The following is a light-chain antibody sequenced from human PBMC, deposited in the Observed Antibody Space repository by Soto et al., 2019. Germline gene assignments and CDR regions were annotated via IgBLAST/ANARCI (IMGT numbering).Light chain of an antibody. CDR2: GAL. J-gene: IGKJ2*01. V-gene: IGKV3-20*01. Sequence: EIVLTQSPGTLSLSPGERATLSCRASESVSSTYLAWYQQKPGQAPRLLIYGALSRATGIPDRFSGSGSGTDYTLTISRLEPEDCALYYCQHYGSSPYTFGEGTKLEIK. CDR3: QHYGSSPYT. CDR1: ESVSSTY.